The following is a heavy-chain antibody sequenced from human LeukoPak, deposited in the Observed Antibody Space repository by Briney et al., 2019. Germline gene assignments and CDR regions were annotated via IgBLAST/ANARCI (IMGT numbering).Heavy chain of an antibody. CDR1: GASISGGGYY. CDR2: SHYSGTS. D-gene: IGHD1-1*01. Sequence: SETLSLTCTVSGASISGGGYYWSWIRQQPGKGLEWIGYSHYSGTSYYSTSLKSRIAISIDTSKNQFSLKLSSVTAADTAVYYCARDGPTSVLWGQGTLVTVSS. V-gene: IGHV4-31*03. CDR3: ARDGPTSVL. J-gene: IGHJ4*02.